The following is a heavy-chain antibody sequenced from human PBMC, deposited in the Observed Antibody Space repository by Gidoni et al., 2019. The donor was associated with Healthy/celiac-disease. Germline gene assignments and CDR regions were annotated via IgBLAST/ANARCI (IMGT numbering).Heavy chain of an antibody. V-gene: IGHV3-30-3*01. CDR1: GFTFSSYA. D-gene: IGHD3-10*01. CDR3: ARDPPMVRGVFDY. J-gene: IGHJ4*02. Sequence: QVQLVESGGGVVQPGRSLRLSCAASGFTFSSYAMHWVRQAPGKGLGWVAVISYDGSNKYYADSVKGRFTISRDNSKNTLYLQMNSLRAEDTAVYYCARDPPMVRGVFDYWGQGTLVTVSS. CDR2: ISYDGSNK.